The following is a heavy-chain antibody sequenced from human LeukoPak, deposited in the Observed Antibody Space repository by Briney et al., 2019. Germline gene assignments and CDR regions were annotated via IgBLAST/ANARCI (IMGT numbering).Heavy chain of an antibody. J-gene: IGHJ4*02. CDR1: GYTFTSFG. CDR2: ISTYNGNT. V-gene: IGHV1-18*01. CDR3: ARDRAGSAWYTTFDY. D-gene: IGHD6-19*01. Sequence: ASVKVSCKASGYTFTSFGISWVRQAPGQGLEWVGWISTYNGNTNYAQKLQGRVTMTTDTSTSRVYMDLRSLRSDDTAVYYCARDRAGSAWYTTFDYWGQGTLVTVSS.